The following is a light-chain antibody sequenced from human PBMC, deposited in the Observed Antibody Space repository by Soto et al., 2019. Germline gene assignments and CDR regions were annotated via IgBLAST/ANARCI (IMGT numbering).Light chain of an antibody. CDR2: DAT. Sequence: SYELTQPPSVSVAPGQTARSTCGGDKRGSESVHWYKQRPGQVPVAVVFDATDRPSGIPERFSASRSGDTATLTLSRVDAGDEADYFCQVWASNAEFFVFGSGTKVTVL. J-gene: IGLJ1*01. CDR3: QVWASNAEFFV. V-gene: IGLV3-21*02. CDR1: KRGSES.